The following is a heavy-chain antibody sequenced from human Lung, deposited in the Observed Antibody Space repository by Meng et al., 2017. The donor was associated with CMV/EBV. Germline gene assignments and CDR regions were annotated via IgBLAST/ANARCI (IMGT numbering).Heavy chain of an antibody. CDR3: ARGGNFDP. J-gene: IGHJ5*02. CDR1: GYTFSTYT. Sequence: QLVESGSELNKPGASVKVSCKASGYTFSTYTINWVRQAPGRGLEWMGWISTNTGTPTYTQGFTGRFVFSLDTSVSTAYLQISSLKAEDTAVYYCARGGNFDPWGQGTLVTVSS. CDR2: ISTNTGTP. V-gene: IGHV7-4-1*02. D-gene: IGHD2/OR15-2a*01.